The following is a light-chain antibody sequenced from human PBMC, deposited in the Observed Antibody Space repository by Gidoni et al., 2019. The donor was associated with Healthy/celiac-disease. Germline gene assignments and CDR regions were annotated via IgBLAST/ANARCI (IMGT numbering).Light chain of an antibody. CDR2: AAS. Sequence: DIQMTQSPSSLSASVGDRVTITCRASQSISSYLNWYQQKPGKAPKLLIYAASSLQSGVPSRFSGSGSGTDFTLTISSLQPEDFATYYCQQSYSTPWRFGQXTKVEIK. CDR3: QQSYSTPWR. J-gene: IGKJ1*01. CDR1: QSISSY. V-gene: IGKV1-39*01.